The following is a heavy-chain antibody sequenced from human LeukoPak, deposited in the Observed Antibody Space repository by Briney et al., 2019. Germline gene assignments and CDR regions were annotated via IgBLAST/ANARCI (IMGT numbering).Heavy chain of an antibody. Sequence: PSETLSLTCTVSGGSISTYFWSWIRQPPGKGLEGIGHIYFSGSTNYNPSLKSRGTISIDTSKNQCSLKLSSVTAADTAVYYCARHKSSGSYPLDYWGQGILVTVSS. D-gene: IGHD3-22*01. V-gene: IGHV4-59*08. CDR3: ARHKSSGSYPLDY. CDR1: GGSISTYF. J-gene: IGHJ4*02. CDR2: IYFSGST.